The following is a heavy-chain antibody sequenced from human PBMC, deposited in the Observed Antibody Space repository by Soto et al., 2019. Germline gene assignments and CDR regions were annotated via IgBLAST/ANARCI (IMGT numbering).Heavy chain of an antibody. CDR3: ARVERGTATTVVDAFDI. CDR1: GGFVSSGSYY. V-gene: IGHV4-34*01. Sequence: QVQLQQWGAGLLKPSETLSLTCAVYGGFVSSGSYYWSWIRQPPGKGLEWIGEMSHSGGIHFNPSLKSRLTISVDTSKNQFSLKMSSVPAADTALYYCARVERGTATTVVDAFDIWGPGKMVTVSS. J-gene: IGHJ3*02. D-gene: IGHD1-1*01. CDR2: MSHSGGI.